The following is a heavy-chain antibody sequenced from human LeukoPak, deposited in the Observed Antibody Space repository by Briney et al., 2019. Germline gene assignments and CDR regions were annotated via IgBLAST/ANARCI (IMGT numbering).Heavy chain of an antibody. CDR3: ARDRGRGYSGYDDSFDP. D-gene: IGHD5-12*01. CDR1: GFSFSSHG. J-gene: IGHJ5*02. Sequence: SGGSLRLSCAASGFSFSSHGMNWVRQAPGKGLEWVSSISSTSGYIYYADSVKGRFTISRDNAKNSLYLQMNSLRAEDTAVYYCARDRGRGYSGYDDSFDPWGQGTLVTVSS. V-gene: IGHV3-21*01. CDR2: ISSTSGYI.